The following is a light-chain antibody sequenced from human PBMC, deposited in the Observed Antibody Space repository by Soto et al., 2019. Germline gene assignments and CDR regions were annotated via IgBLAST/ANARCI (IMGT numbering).Light chain of an antibody. J-gene: IGLJ1*01. CDR3: TSYAGGNNV. CDR1: SSDVGGYNY. V-gene: IGLV2-8*01. Sequence: QSALTQPPSASGSPGQSVTISCTGNSSDVGGYNYVSWYQQHPGKGPKLMVYEVNKRPSGVPDRFSGSKSVNTASLTVSGLQAEDEADYYCTSYAGGNNVFGTGTKLTVL. CDR2: EVN.